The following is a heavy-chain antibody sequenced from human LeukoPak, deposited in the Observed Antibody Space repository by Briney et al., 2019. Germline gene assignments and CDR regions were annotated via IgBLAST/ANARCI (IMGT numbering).Heavy chain of an antibody. V-gene: IGHV4-39*07. CDR1: GGSIRSSSYY. D-gene: IGHD6-13*01. CDR3: VRGRVSSSTWYSTYYYYFYMDV. Sequence: SETLSLTCTVSGGSIRSSSYYWGWIRQPPGKGLEWIGCIYYTGSTNYNPSLNSRVTISRDTSKNHFSLELSSATAADTAVYFCVRGRVSSSTWYSTYYYYFYMDVWGKGTTVTVSS. CDR2: IYYTGST. J-gene: IGHJ6*03.